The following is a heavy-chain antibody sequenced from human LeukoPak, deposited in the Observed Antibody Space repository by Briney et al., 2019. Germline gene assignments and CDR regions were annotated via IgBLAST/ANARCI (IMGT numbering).Heavy chain of an antibody. J-gene: IGHJ5*02. D-gene: IGHD1-1*01. Sequence: GASVKVSCKASGGTFSSYAISWVRQAPGQGLEWMGGIIPIFGTANYAQKFQGRVTITADESTSTAYMELRSLRSDDTAVYYCARKTPGFDNWFDPWGQGTLVTVSS. CDR3: ARKTPGFDNWFDP. V-gene: IGHV1-69*13. CDR1: GGTFSSYA. CDR2: IIPIFGTA.